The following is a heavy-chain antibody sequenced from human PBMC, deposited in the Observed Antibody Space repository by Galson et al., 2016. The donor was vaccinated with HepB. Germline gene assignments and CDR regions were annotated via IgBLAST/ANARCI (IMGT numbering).Heavy chain of an antibody. CDR2: TYYRSKWYN. D-gene: IGHD6-19*01. J-gene: IGHJ4*02. Sequence: CAISWDSVSSTSAAWNWVRQSPSRGLEWLGRTYYRSKWYNDYAASVRSRITINPDTSRNQFSLQLNFVTPEDTAVYYCLSGWYFDTWGQGTQVTVSS. CDR1: WDSVSSTSAA. V-gene: IGHV6-1*01. CDR3: LSGWYFDT.